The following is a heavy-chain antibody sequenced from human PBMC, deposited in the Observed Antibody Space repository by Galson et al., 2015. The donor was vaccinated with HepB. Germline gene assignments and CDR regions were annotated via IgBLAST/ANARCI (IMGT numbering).Heavy chain of an antibody. J-gene: IGHJ4*02. V-gene: IGHV1-69*13. D-gene: IGHD3-9*01. Sequence: SVKVSCKASGGTFSSYAISWVRQAPGQGLEWMGGIIPIFGTANYARKFQGRVTITADESTSTAYMELSSLRSEDTAVYYCARGGSDFDWLLSLRGFDYWGQGTLVTVSS. CDR2: IIPIFGTA. CDR1: GGTFSSYA. CDR3: ARGGSDFDWLLSLRGFDY.